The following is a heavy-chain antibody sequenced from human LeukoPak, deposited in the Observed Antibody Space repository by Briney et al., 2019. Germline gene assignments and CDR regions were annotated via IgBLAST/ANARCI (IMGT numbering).Heavy chain of an antibody. Sequence: GGSLRLSCGASGFIFDNAHMTWGRQAPGKGLEWVGRIMSNPAGGTTDYGAAVKGRFTISRDDSRNLLYLDLTDVRADDTVVYYCSTLAYDVHYWGRGTLVTVSS. CDR2: IMSNPAGGTT. CDR3: STLAYDVHY. D-gene: IGHD3-3*01. J-gene: IGHJ4*02. CDR1: GFIFDNAH. V-gene: IGHV3-15*01.